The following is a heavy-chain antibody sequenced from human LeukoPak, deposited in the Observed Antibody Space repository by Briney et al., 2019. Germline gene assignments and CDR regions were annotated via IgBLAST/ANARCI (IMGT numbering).Heavy chain of an antibody. CDR1: GFTFSSYW. V-gene: IGHV3-74*01. J-gene: IGHJ2*01. CDR3: AKDFGGSDYDWYFDL. CDR2: INSDGSST. D-gene: IGHD1-26*01. Sequence: GRSLRLSCAASGFTFSSYWMHWVRQAPGKGLLWVSRINSDGSSTSYADPVKGRFTISRDNSRNILYLQMNSLRAEDTAIYYCAKDFGGSDYDWYFDLWGRGTVVTVSS.